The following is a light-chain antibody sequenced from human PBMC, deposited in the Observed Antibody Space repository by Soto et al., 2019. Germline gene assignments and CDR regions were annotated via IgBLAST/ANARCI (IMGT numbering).Light chain of an antibody. CDR2: DAS. V-gene: IGKV3-11*01. CDR3: QQSSNWQGT. Sequence: EIVLTQSPGTLSLSPGESATLSCRASQSLSRYLAWYQQTPGRPPRLLIYDASKRAPGIPARFSGSGSGTDFTLTVSSLEPEDFAVYYCQQSSNWQGTFGRGTKVDIK. J-gene: IGKJ1*01. CDR1: QSLSRY.